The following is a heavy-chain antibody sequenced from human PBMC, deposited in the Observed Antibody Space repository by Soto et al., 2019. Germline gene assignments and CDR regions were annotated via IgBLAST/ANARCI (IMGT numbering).Heavy chain of an antibody. CDR3: ARPTLITMVRGVINNWFDP. CDR1: GGSISSYY. V-gene: IGHV4-59*01. J-gene: IGHJ5*02. Sequence: SETLSLTCTVSGGSISSYYWSWIRQPPGKGLEWIGYIYYSGSTNYNPSLKSRVTISVDTSKNQFSLKLSSVTAADTAVYYCARPTLITMVRGVINNWFDPWGKGTLVTVSS. D-gene: IGHD3-10*01. CDR2: IYYSGST.